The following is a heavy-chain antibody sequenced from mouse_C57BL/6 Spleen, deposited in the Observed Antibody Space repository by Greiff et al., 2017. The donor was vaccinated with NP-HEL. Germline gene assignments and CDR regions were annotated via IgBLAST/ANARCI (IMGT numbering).Heavy chain of an antibody. CDR3: ARHTTVVDDYAMDY. V-gene: IGHV5-2*03. J-gene: IGHJ4*01. D-gene: IGHD1-1*01. CDR1: EYEFPSHD. Sequence: EVKLVESGGGLVQPGESLKLSCESNEYEFPSHDMSWVRKTPEKRLELVAAINSDGGSTYYPDTMERRFIISRDNTKKTLYLQMRSRRSEDTALYYDARHTTVVDDYAMDYWGQGTSVTVSS. CDR2: INSDGGST.